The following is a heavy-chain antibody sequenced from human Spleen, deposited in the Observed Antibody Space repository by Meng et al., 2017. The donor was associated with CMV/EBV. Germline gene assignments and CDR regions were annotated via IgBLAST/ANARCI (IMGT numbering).Heavy chain of an antibody. D-gene: IGHD3-22*01. CDR1: GGSFSGYY. CDR3: ARYGVYYYDSSGYLGFDS. CDR2: INHSGST. V-gene: IGHV4-34*01. J-gene: IGHJ4*02. Sequence: SETLSLTCVVYGGSFSGYYWSWIRQPPGKGLEWIGEINHSGSTNHNPSLKSRVTISVDTSKNQFSLKLNSVTAADTAVYYCARYGVYYYDSSGYLGFDSWGPGTLVTVSS.